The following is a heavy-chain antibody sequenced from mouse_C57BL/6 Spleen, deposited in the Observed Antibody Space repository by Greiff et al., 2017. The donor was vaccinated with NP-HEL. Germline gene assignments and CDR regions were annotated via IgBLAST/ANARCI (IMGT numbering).Heavy chain of an antibody. Sequence: VQLQQSGAELARPGASVKMSCKASGYTFTSYTMHWVKQRPGQGLEWIGYINPSSGYTKYNQKFKDKATLTADKSSSTAYMQLSSLTSEDSAVXYCARSPPYYGSSYGYFDVWGTGTTVTVSS. CDR1: GYTFTSYT. V-gene: IGHV1-4*01. J-gene: IGHJ1*03. CDR2: INPSSGYT. CDR3: ARSPPYYGSSYGYFDV. D-gene: IGHD1-1*01.